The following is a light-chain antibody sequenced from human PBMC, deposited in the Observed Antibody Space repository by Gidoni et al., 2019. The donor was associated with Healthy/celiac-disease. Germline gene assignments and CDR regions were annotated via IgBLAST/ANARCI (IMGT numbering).Light chain of an antibody. Sequence: EIVFTQFPGTLSFSPGERATRPCRASQSVGSSYLAWYQQKPGQAPRLLIYGASSRATGIPDRFSGSGSGTDFTLTISRLEPEDFAVYYCQQYGSSPFTFGPGTKVDIK. CDR3: QQYGSSPFT. J-gene: IGKJ3*01. CDR2: GAS. CDR1: QSVGSSY. V-gene: IGKV3-20*01.